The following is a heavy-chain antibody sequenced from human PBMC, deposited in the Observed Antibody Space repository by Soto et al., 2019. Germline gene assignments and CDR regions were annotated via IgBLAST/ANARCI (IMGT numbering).Heavy chain of an antibody. CDR3: AREYYGSGSYDYYYYGMDV. V-gene: IGHV1-2*04. J-gene: IGHJ6*02. D-gene: IGHD3-10*01. CDR1: GYTFTSYY. Sequence: ASVKVSCKASGYTFTSYYMHWVRQAPGQGLEWMGWINPNSGGTNYAQKFQGWVTMTRDTSISTAYMELSRLRSDDTAVYYCAREYYGSGSYDYYYYGMDVWGQGTTVTVSS. CDR2: INPNSGGT.